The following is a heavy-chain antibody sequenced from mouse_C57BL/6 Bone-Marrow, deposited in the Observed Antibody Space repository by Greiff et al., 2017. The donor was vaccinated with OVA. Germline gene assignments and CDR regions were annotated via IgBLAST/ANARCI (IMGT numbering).Heavy chain of an antibody. D-gene: IGHD2-4*01. J-gene: IGHJ2*01. CDR3: ARWDDYDVRGPFDY. Sequence: QVQLQQSGAELVKPGASVKMSCKASGYTFTSYWITWVKQRPGQGLEWIGDIYPGSGSTNYNEKFKSKATLTVDTSSSTAYMQLSSLTSEDSAVYYCARWDDYDVRGPFDYWGQGTTLTVSS. CDR1: GYTFTSYW. CDR2: IYPGSGST. V-gene: IGHV1-55*01.